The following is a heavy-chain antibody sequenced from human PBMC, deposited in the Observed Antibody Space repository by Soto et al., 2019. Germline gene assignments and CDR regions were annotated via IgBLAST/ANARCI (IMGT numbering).Heavy chain of an antibody. CDR1: GFTFSSYA. CDR3: VRGSSCTTTTCYNLAWFAP. D-gene: IGHD2-2*02. J-gene: IGHJ5*02. CDR2: ISYDGSNK. Sequence: GGSLRLSCAASGFTFSSYAMHWVRQAPGKGLEWVAVISYDGSNKYYADSVKGRFTISRDNSKNTLYLQMNSLRAEDTAVYYCVRGSSCTTTTCYNLAWFAPWGQGTLVTVSS. V-gene: IGHV3-30-3*01.